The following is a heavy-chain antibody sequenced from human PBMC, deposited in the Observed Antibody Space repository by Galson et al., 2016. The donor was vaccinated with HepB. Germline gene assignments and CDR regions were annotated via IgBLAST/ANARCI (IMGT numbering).Heavy chain of an antibody. J-gene: IGHJ4*02. D-gene: IGHD3-22*01. CDR2: INQDGSEK. V-gene: IGHV3-7*04. CDR1: GLTFSRFW. CDR3: ARAYHYTLDY. Sequence: SLRLSCAASGLTFSRFWMTWVRQAPGKGLEWVANINQDGSEKHYLDSVRGRFTISRDNAKNSLYLQMNSLRAEDTAVYFCARAYHYTLDYWGQGTLVTVSS.